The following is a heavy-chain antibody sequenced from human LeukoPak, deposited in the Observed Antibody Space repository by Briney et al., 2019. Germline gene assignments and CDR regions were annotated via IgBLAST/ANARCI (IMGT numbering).Heavy chain of an antibody. V-gene: IGHV4-30-4*08. CDR2: IYYSGST. J-gene: IGHJ4*02. CDR1: GGSISSGDYY. Sequence: PSQTLSLTCTVSGGSISSGDYYWSWIRQPPGKGLEWIGYIYYSGSTYYNPSLKSRVTISADTSKNQFSLKLSSVTAADTAVYYCARRISYSGSYLFDYWGQGTLVTVSS. D-gene: IGHD1-26*01. CDR3: ARRISYSGSYLFDY.